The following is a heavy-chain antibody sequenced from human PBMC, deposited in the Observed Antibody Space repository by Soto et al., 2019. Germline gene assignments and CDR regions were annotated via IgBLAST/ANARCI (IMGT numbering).Heavy chain of an antibody. V-gene: IGHV3-21*01. CDR2: IRGFSPYT. CDR3: ARDRGYDAHDYYYNAMDV. D-gene: IGHD2-15*01. Sequence: GGSLRLSCVASGFTFRPYTMNWLRHAPGKGMEWVSGIRGFSPYTFYAESVKGRFTISRDNAKNSLYLQMNSLGVEDTAVYYCARDRGYDAHDYYYNAMDVWGQGTTVTVS. CDR1: GFTFRPYT. J-gene: IGHJ6*02.